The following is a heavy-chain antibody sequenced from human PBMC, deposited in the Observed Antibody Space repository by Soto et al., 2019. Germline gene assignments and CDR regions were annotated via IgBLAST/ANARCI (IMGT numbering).Heavy chain of an antibody. CDR1: GGSISSYY. V-gene: IGHV4-59*08. CDR3: ARQETADFWSGYYAD. Sequence: QVQLQESGPGLVKPSETLSLTCTVSGGSISSYYWSWIRQPPGKGLEWIGYIYYSGSTNYNPSLKRRVTISVDTSKNQFSLKLSSVTAADTAVYYCARQETADFWSGYYADWGQGTLVTVSS. J-gene: IGHJ4*02. D-gene: IGHD3-3*01. CDR2: IYYSGST.